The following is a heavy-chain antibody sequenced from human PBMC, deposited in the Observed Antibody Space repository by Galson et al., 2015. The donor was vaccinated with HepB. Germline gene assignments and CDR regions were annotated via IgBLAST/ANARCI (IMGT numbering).Heavy chain of an antibody. V-gene: IGHV4-59*01. J-gene: IGHJ5*02. CDR1: GGSISSYY. Sequence: TLSLTCTVSGGSISSYYWSWIRQPPGKGLEWIGYIYYNGSTNYNPSLKSRVTISVDTSKNQSSLKLSSVTAADTAVYYCARVTSGWNYVWFDPWGQGTLVTVSS. CDR3: ARVTSGWNYVWFDP. D-gene: IGHD1-7*01. CDR2: IYYNGST.